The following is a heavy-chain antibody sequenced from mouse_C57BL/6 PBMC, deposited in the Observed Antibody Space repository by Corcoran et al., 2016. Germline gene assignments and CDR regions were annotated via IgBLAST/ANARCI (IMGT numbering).Heavy chain of an antibody. D-gene: IGHD1-1*01. CDR3: ARPITADWYFDV. J-gene: IGHJ1*03. Sequence: EVQLQQSGPELVKPGASVKISCKASGYTFTDYYMNWVKQSHGKSLEWIGDINPNNGGTSYNQKFKGKATLTVDKSSSTAYMALRSLTSEDSAVYYCARPITADWYFDVWATGTTVTVSS. CDR1: GYTFTDYY. V-gene: IGHV1-26*01. CDR2: INPNNGGT.